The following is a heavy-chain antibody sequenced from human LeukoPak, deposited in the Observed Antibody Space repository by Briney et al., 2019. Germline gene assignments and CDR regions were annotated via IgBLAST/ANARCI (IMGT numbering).Heavy chain of an antibody. D-gene: IGHD5-18*01. J-gene: IGHJ4*02. CDR2: TYSGGST. V-gene: IGHV3-53*01. CDR1: GFTVSSNF. Sequence: GGSLRLSCAASGFTVSSNFMSWVRQAPGKGLEWVSVTYSGGSTYYADSVKGRFTISRDNSKNTLYLQMYSLRDEDTAVYYCARENAYSYGCFDYWGQGTLVTVSS. CDR3: ARENAYSYGCFDY.